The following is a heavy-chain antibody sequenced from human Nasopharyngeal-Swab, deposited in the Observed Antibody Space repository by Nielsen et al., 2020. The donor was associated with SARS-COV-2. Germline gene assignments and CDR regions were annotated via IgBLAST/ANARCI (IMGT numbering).Heavy chain of an antibody. V-gene: IGHV7-4-1*02. D-gene: IGHD3-9*01. CDR2: INTNTGNP. J-gene: IGHJ6*02. Sequence: WVRQAPGQGLEWMGWINTNTGNPTYAQGFTGRFVFSLDTSVSTAYLQISSLKAEDTAVYYCARDYDILTGYYYYYYGMDVRGQGTTVTVSS. CDR3: ARDYDILTGYYYYYYGMDV.